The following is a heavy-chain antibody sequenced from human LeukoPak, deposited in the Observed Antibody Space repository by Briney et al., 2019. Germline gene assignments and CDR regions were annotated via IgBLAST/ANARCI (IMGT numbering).Heavy chain of an antibody. V-gene: IGHV4-61*01. CDR1: GGSVSSGSYY. J-gene: IGHJ5*02. CDR3: ARGYCSGGSCYSGYWFDP. CDR2: IYYSGST. Sequence: SETLSLTCTVSGGSVSSGSYYWSWIRQPPGRGLEWIGYIYYSGSTNYNPSLKSRVTISVDTSKNQFSLKLSSVTAADTAVYYCARGYCSGGSCYSGYWFDPWGQGTLVTVSP. D-gene: IGHD2-15*01.